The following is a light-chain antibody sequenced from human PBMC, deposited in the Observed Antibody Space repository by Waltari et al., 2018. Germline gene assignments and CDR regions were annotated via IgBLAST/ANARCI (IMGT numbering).Light chain of an antibody. CDR3: SSYTTSSAPGV. CDR1: DSDVGAYDF. V-gene: IGLV2-14*01. Sequence: QSALTQPASVSGSPGQSITISCSGTDSDVGAYDFVSWYQQHPGKAPHLIIYEVSNRPSWFSNRFSASKPGNTASLTISGLQAEDEADYDCSSYTTSSAPGVFGTGTRVTVL. J-gene: IGLJ1*01. CDR2: EVS.